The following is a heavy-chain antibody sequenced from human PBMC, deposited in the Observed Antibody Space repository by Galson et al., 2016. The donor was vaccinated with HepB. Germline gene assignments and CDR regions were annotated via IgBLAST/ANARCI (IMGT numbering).Heavy chain of an antibody. Sequence: QSGADVTKPGESLRISCEASGYSFTDYWIAWVRQMPGKGLEWMGIVHPSGSNIRYSPSYSPSFQGQVTISADRSISTSYLLWSSLKASDPAIYYCSSRVLPGGCDRGGYFDLWGRGTLVTVSS. CDR1: GYSFTDYW. J-gene: IGHJ2*01. V-gene: IGHV5-51*03. CDR3: SSRVLPGGCDRGGYFDL. D-gene: IGHD4-23*01. CDR2: VHPSGSNI.